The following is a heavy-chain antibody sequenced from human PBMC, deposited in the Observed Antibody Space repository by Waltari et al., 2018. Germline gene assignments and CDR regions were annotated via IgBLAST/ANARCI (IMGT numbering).Heavy chain of an antibody. CDR3: ARALGGESSFPFDY. V-gene: IGHV1-69*12. CDR1: GGTFSSYA. Sequence: QVQLVQSGAEVKKPGSSVKVSCKASGGTFSSYAISWVRQAPGQVLEWMGGIIPIFGTANYEQKFQGRVTITADESTSTAYMELSSLRSEDTAVYYCARALGGESSFPFDYWGQGTLVTVSS. CDR2: IIPIFGTA. J-gene: IGHJ4*02. D-gene: IGHD4-17*01.